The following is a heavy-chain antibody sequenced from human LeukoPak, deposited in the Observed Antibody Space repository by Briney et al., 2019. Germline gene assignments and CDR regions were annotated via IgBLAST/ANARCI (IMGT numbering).Heavy chain of an antibody. CDR3: ARDREWFDP. V-gene: IGHV3-21*01. J-gene: IGHJ5*02. CDR1: GFTFSIYS. CDR2: ISSAGTYI. Sequence: GGSLRLSCAASGFTFSIYSMRWVRQAPDKGLEWISYISSAGTYIYYADSVKGRFTISRDNAKKSLYLQMNSLRAEDTAAYYCARDREWFDPWGQGTLVPVSS.